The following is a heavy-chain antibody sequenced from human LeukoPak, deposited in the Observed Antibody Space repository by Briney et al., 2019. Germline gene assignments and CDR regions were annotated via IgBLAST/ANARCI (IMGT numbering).Heavy chain of an antibody. V-gene: IGHV1-18*01. CDR1: GYTFTSHG. J-gene: IGHJ4*02. Sequence: ASVKVSCKASGYTFTSHGISWVRQAPGQGLEWMGWISAYNGDTKYALKTQGRVTLTTDASTSTAYMELRSLRSDDTAVYYCARDPSNTSGWYAYRDSWGQGTLVTVSS. D-gene: IGHD6-19*01. CDR3: ARDPSNTSGWYAYRDS. CDR2: ISAYNGDT.